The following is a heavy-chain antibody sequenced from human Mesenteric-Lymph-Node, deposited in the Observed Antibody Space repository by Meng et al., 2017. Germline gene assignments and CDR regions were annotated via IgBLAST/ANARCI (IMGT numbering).Heavy chain of an antibody. CDR2: IKQDGSEK. CDR3: ARDGVVVTAIQSTKYYFDY. Sequence: GESLKISCAASGFTFSSYWMSWVRQAPGKGLEWVANIKQDGSEKYYVDSVKGRFTISRDNAKNSLYLQMNSLRAEDTAVYYCARDGVVVTAIQSTKYYFDYWGQGTLVTVSS. D-gene: IGHD2-21*02. CDR1: GFTFSSYW. J-gene: IGHJ4*02. V-gene: IGHV3-7*01.